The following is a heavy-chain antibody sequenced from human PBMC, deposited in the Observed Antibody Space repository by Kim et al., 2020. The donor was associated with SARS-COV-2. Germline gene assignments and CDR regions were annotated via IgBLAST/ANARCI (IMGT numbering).Heavy chain of an antibody. Sequence: YYNPSLKSRVTISVDTSKNQFSLRLTSVTAADTAVYFCARRSSGWSIFDYWGQGTLVTVSS. V-gene: IGHV4-39*01. CDR3: ARRSSGWSIFDY. J-gene: IGHJ4*02. D-gene: IGHD6-19*01.